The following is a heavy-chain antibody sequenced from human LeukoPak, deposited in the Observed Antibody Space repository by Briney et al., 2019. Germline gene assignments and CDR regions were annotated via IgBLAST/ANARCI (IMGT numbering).Heavy chain of an antibody. CDR2: MNPNSGNT. J-gene: IGHJ5*02. D-gene: IGHD1-14*01. CDR3: AREGLGKDNWFDP. V-gene: IGHV1-8*01. CDR1: GYTFTSYD. Sequence: ASVKVSCKASGYTFTSYDINWVRQATGQGLEWMGWMNPNSGNTGYAQKFQGRVTMTRNTSISTAYMELRSLRSADTAVYYCAREGLGKDNWFDPWGQGTLVTVSS.